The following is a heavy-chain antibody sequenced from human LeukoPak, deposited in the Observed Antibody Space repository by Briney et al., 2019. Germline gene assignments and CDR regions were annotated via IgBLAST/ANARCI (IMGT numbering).Heavy chain of an antibody. J-gene: IGHJ3*02. CDR3: AKDIRDLEWLGAFDI. CDR2: ISYDGSNK. Sequence: PGGSLRLSCAASGFTFSSYGMHWVRQAPGKGLGWVAVISYDGSNKYYADSVKGRFTISRDNSKNTLYLQMNSLRAENTAVYYCAKDIRDLEWLGAFDIWGQGTMVTVSS. D-gene: IGHD6-19*01. CDR1: GFTFSSYG. V-gene: IGHV3-30*18.